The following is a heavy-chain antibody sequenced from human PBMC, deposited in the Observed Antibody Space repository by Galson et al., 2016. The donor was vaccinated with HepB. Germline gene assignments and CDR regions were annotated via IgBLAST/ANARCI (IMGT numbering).Heavy chain of an antibody. J-gene: IGHJ4*02. CDR1: GDTFNNYV. Sequence: SVKVSCKASGDTFNNYVITWVRQAPGQGLEWMGGISPFFGIPNYGQEFQGRVTITADESTTTSYMFLSSLRSEDTASYYCAISQGQWLEPGGLDSWGQGTQVTVSS. V-gene: IGHV1-69*13. CDR2: ISPFFGIP. D-gene: IGHD6-19*01. CDR3: AISQGQWLEPGGLDS.